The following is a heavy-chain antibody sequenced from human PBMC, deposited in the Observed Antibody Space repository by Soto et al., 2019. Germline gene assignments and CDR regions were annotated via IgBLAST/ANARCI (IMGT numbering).Heavy chain of an antibody. CDR1: AGSISSYH. V-gene: IGHV4-59*01. Sequence: SETLSLTCTLSAGSISSYHWSWIRQPPGKGLEWIVNIYYGRITNYNPSLNSRVNISVDTSKNQFSLKLSSVTASDTAVHYCARYESKYYSGMAVWPEGTTITVS. D-gene: IGHD1-20*01. CDR2: IYYGRIT. J-gene: IGHJ6*02. CDR3: ARYESKYYSGMAV.